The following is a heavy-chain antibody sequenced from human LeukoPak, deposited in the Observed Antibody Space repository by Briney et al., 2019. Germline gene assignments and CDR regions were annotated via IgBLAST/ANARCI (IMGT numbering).Heavy chain of an antibody. CDR1: GFTFSSYW. V-gene: IGHV3-7*01. CDR2: IKQDGSEK. Sequence: PGGSLRLSCAASGFTFSSYWMSWVRQAPGKGLEWVANIKQDGSEKYYVDSVKGRFTISRDNAKNSLYLQMNSLRAEDTAVYYCAKGVAGIPYNWFDPWGQGTLVTVSS. D-gene: IGHD6-19*01. CDR3: AKGVAGIPYNWFDP. J-gene: IGHJ5*02.